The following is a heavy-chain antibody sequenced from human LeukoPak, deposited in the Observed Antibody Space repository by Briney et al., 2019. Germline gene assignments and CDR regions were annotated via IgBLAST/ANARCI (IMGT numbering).Heavy chain of an antibody. J-gene: IGHJ5*02. CDR2: ISGDGGST. D-gene: IGHD6-6*01. CDR1: GFTFSSYA. Sequence: GGSLRLSCAASGFTFSSYAVNWVRQTPGKGLEWVSAISGDGGSTYYADSVKGRFTISRDNSKNTLYLQMNSLRAEDTAVYYCARDPDEYSSSFGWFDPWGQGTLVTVSS. CDR3: ARDPDEYSSSFGWFDP. V-gene: IGHV3-23*01.